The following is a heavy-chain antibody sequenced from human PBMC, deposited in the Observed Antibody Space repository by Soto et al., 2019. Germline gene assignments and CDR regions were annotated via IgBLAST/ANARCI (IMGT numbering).Heavy chain of an antibody. Sequence: ASVKVSCKASGYTFTSCAMHCVRQAPGQRLEWMGWINAGNGNTKYSQKFQGRVTITRDTSASTAYMELSSLRSEDTAVYYCAREFGYCSSTSCPLPSWYEGYYFDYWGQGTLVTVSS. CDR1: GYTFTSCA. J-gene: IGHJ4*02. D-gene: IGHD2-2*01. V-gene: IGHV1-3*01. CDR3: AREFGYCSSTSCPLPSWYEGYYFDY. CDR2: INAGNGNT.